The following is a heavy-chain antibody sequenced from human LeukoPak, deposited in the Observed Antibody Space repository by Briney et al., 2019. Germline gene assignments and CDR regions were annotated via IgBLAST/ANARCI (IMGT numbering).Heavy chain of an antibody. D-gene: IGHD3-10*01. CDR2: INSDGSST. CDR3: ASSYYGSGSYYNV. J-gene: IGHJ4*02. V-gene: IGHV3-74*01. Sequence: PGGSLRLSCAASGFTFSSYWMHWVRQAPGKGLVWVSRINSDGSSTSYADSVKGRFTISRDNAKNTLYLQMNSLRAEDTAVYYCASSYYGSGSYYNVWGQGTLVTVSS. CDR1: GFTFSSYW.